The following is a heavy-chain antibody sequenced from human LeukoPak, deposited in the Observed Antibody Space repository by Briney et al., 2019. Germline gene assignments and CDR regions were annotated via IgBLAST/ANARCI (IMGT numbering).Heavy chain of an antibody. D-gene: IGHD6-6*01. V-gene: IGHV4-39*01. CDR3: ATEGYSSSPDGTYYYYYGMDV. CDR1: GGSISSSSYY. J-gene: IGHJ6*02. Sequence: SETLSLTCTVSGGSISSSSYYWGWIRQPPGKGLGWIGSIYYSGSTYYNPSLKSRVTISVDTSKNQFSLKLSSVTAADTAVYYCATEGYSSSPDGTYYYYYGMDVWGQGTTVTVSS. CDR2: IYYSGST.